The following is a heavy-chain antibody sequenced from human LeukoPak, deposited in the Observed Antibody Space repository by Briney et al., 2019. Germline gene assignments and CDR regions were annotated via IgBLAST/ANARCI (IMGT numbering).Heavy chain of an antibody. V-gene: IGHV1-18*04. CDR1: GYTFTGYY. CDR3: ARAYSSSWPD. Sequence: ASVKVSCKASGYTFTGYYMHWVRQAPGQGLEWMGWISAYNGNTNYAQKLQGRVTMTTDTSTSTAYMELRSLRSDDTAVYYCARAYSSSWPDWGQGTLVTVSS. D-gene: IGHD6-13*01. CDR2: ISAYNGNT. J-gene: IGHJ4*02.